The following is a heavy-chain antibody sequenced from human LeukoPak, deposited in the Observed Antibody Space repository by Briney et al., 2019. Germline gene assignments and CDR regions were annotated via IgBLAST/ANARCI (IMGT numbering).Heavy chain of an antibody. J-gene: IGHJ5*02. CDR3: ASPRSYYYDSSGYDWFDP. Sequence: ASVKVSCKASGYTFTSYDINWVRQATGQGLEWMGWMNPNSGNTGYAQKFQGRVTMTRNTSISTAYMELSSLRSEDTAVYYCASPRSYYYDSSGYDWFDPWGQGTLVTVSS. D-gene: IGHD3-22*01. CDR2: MNPNSGNT. V-gene: IGHV1-8*01. CDR1: GYTFTSYD.